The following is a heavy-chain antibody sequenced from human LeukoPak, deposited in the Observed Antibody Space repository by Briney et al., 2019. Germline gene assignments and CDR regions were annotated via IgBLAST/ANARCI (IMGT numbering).Heavy chain of an antibody. Sequence: KNGESLKISCKGSGYSFTSYWITWVRQMPGKGLEWMGRIEPSDSYTNYSPSFQGHVTISADKSISTAYLHWSSLKASDTAMYYCARTMVRGPNVRSPFDPWGQGTLVTVSS. J-gene: IGHJ5*02. CDR1: GYSFTSYW. CDR3: ARTMVRGPNVRSPFDP. CDR2: IEPSDSYT. V-gene: IGHV5-10-1*01. D-gene: IGHD3-10*01.